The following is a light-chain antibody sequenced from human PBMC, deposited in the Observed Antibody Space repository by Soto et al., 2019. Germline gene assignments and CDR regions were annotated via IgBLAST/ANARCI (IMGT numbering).Light chain of an antibody. J-gene: IGKJ4*01. Sequence: EIVMTQSPATLSVSPGERATLSCRARQSVSNNLAWYQQKPGQAPRLVMYGSSTRATGIPARFTGSGSGTEFTLTISGLQSEDLAVYYCQQYNNWPLSFGGGTKVEIK. CDR2: GSS. CDR1: QSVSNN. V-gene: IGKV3-15*01. CDR3: QQYNNWPLS.